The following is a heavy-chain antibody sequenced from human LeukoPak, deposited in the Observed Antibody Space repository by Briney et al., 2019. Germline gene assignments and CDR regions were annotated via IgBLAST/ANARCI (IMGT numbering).Heavy chain of an antibody. CDR1: GGSISSYY. D-gene: IGHD6-13*01. CDR2: IYYSGST. J-gene: IGHJ3*02. V-gene: IGHV4-59*12. Sequence: PSETLSLTCTVSGGSISSYYWSWIRQPPGKGLEWIGYIYYSGSTNYNPSLKSRVTISVDTSKNQFSLKLRSVTAADTAVYYCARNGPTAAGAFDIWGQGTPVTVSS. CDR3: ARNGPTAAGAFDI.